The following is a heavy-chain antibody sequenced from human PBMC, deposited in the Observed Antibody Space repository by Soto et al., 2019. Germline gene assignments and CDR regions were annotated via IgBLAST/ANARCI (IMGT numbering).Heavy chain of an antibody. Sequence: SETLSLTCTVSGGSVSSGSYYWSWIRQPPGKGLEWIGYIYYSGSTNYNPSLKSRVTISVDTSKNQFSLKLSSVTAADTAVHYCERGGRVVVRAGDFDYWGQGTLVTVSS. CDR3: ERGGRVVVRAGDFDY. CDR1: GGSVSSGSYY. CDR2: IYYSGST. V-gene: IGHV4-61*01. J-gene: IGHJ4*02. D-gene: IGHD2-15*01.